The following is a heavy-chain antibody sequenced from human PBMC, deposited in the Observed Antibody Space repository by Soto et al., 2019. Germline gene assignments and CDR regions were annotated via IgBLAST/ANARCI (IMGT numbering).Heavy chain of an antibody. CDR3: ASADFIVVVTAPLDY. J-gene: IGHJ4*02. Sequence: GGSLRLSCAASGFTFSSYGMHWVRQAPGKGLEWVAVIWYDGSNKYYADSVKGRFTISRDNSKNTLYLQMNSLRAEDTAVYYCASADFIVVVTAPLDYWGQGTLVTVSS. D-gene: IGHD2-21*02. V-gene: IGHV3-33*01. CDR1: GFTFSSYG. CDR2: IWYDGSNK.